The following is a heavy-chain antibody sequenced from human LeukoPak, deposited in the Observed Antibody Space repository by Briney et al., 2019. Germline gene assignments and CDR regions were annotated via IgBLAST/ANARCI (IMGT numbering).Heavy chain of an antibody. CDR3: AREGRRYPVYYYYGMDV. Sequence: GGSLRLSCAASGFTFSSYAVHWVRQAPGKGLEWVAVISYDGSNKYYADSVKGRFTISRDNSKNTLYLQMNSLRAEDTAVYYCAREGRRYPVYYYYGMDVWGQGTTVTVSS. CDR2: ISYDGSNK. J-gene: IGHJ6*02. CDR1: GFTFSSYA. V-gene: IGHV3-30-3*01. D-gene: IGHD3-9*01.